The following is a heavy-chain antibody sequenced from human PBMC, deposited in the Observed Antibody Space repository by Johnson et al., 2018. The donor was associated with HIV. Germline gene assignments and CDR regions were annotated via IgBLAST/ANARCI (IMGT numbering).Heavy chain of an antibody. Sequence: VQLVESGGGVVQPGGSLRLSCAASGFTFSSYGMHWVHQAPGKGLEWVAVIWYDGSNKYFADSVKGRFTISRDNSKNTVSLQMNSLRAEDTAVYYCAREGYDSSGYSDAFDIWGQGTLVMVSS. CDR1: GFTFSSYG. V-gene: IGHV3-33*01. CDR3: AREGYDSSGYSDAFDI. CDR2: IWYDGSNK. J-gene: IGHJ3*02. D-gene: IGHD3-22*01.